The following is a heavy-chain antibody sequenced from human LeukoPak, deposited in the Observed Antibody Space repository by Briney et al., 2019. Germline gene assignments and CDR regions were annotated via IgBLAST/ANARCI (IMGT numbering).Heavy chain of an antibody. Sequence: GGSLRLSCAASGFTVSSNYMSWVRQAPGKGLEWVSAISGSGGSTYYADSVKGRFTISRDNSKNTLYLQMNSLRAEDTAVYYCAKDTAMVTFFDYWGQGTLVTVSS. J-gene: IGHJ4*02. D-gene: IGHD5-18*01. V-gene: IGHV3-23*01. CDR2: ISGSGGST. CDR1: GFTVSSNY. CDR3: AKDTAMVTFFDY.